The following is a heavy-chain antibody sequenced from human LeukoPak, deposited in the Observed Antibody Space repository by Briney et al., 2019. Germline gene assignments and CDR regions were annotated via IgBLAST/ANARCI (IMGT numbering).Heavy chain of an antibody. D-gene: IGHD5-18*01. V-gene: IGHV4-61*05. CDR3: ARGVGYHFDY. CDR1: GGSISSSSYY. Sequence: SETLSLTCTVSGGSISSSSYYWGWIRQPPGKGLEWIGYIYYSGSTNYNPSLKSRVTISVDTSKNQFSLKLSSMTAADTAVYYCARGVGYHFDYWGQGTLVTVSS. CDR2: IYYSGST. J-gene: IGHJ4*02.